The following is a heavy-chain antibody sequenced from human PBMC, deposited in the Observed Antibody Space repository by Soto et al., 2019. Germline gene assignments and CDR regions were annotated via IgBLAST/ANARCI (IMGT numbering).Heavy chain of an antibody. CDR2: IYYSGST. J-gene: IGHJ5*02. V-gene: IGHV4-59*01. D-gene: IGHD3-22*01. CDR1: GGSISSYY. CDR3: ARGKDSSGYYFSWFDP. Sequence: SETLSLTCTVSGGSISSYYWSWIRQPPGKGLEWIGYIYYSGSTNYNPSLKSRVTISVDTSKNQFSLKLSSVTAADTAVYYCARGKDSSGYYFSWFDPWGQGTLVTSPQ.